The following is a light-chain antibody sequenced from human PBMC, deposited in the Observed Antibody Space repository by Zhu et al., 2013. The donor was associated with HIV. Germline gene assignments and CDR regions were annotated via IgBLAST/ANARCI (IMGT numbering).Light chain of an antibody. CDR2: SAS. CDR1: QSVNSH. CDR3: QHYNNLPPYT. J-gene: IGKJ2*01. V-gene: IGKV3D-15*01. Sequence: EIVMTQSPATLSVSPGERATLSCRASQSVNSHLAWYQQKPGQAPRLLIYSASIRATAIPARFSGSGSGTEFTLTISSMQSEDFAVYYCQHYNNLPPYTFGPGDQAGGQT.